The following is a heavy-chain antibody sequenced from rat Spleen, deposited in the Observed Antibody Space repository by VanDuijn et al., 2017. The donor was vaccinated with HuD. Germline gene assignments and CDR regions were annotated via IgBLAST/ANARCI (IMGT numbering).Heavy chain of an antibody. D-gene: IGHD1-2*01. J-gene: IGHJ1*01. CDR2: ISPSGAIT. Sequence: EVQLVESGGGLVQPGRSLKLSCAVSGFTFSNYGMHWIRQAPTKGLEWVASISPSGAITDYRDSVKGRFAISRDIAKSALYLQMDSLGSEDTATYYCARDYSNYFPYWYFDFWGPGTMVTVSS. CDR3: ARDYSNYFPYWYFDF. V-gene: IGHV5-19*01. CDR1: GFTFSNYG.